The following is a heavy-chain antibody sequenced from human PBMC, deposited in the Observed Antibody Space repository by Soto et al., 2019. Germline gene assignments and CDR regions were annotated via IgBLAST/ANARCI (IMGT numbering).Heavy chain of an antibody. J-gene: IGHJ6*02. CDR1: GGTFSSYA. V-gene: IGHV1-69*13. Sequence: SVKVSCKASGGTFSSYAISWVRQAPGQGLEWMGGIIPIFGTANYAQKFQGRVTITADESTSTAYMELSSLRSEDTAVYYCARHRYNWNYSRTKGDYYYYGMDVWGQGTTVTVSS. CDR2: IIPIFGTA. CDR3: ARHRYNWNYSRTKGDYYYYGMDV. D-gene: IGHD1-7*01.